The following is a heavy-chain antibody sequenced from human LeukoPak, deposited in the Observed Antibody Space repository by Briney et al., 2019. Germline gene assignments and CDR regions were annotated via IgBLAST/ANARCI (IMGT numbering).Heavy chain of an antibody. V-gene: IGHV4-59*01. D-gene: IGHD5-12*01. Sequence: SENLSLNSTVSGGSIRGYFWSWLRQPPGKGLEWIGYIWDTEITDYNPSLKSRVTISLDTSKNHFSLKLRSVTAADTALYFCARGLVLATDDAFDIWGQGTLVTVSS. J-gene: IGHJ3*02. CDR1: GGSIRGYF. CDR2: IWDTEIT. CDR3: ARGLVLATDDAFDI.